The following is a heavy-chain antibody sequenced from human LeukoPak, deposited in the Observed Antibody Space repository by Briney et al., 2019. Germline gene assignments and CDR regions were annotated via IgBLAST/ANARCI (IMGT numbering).Heavy chain of an antibody. V-gene: IGHV3-23*01. CDR2: ISGSGGST. CDR3: AKDQSRLSMIVVVISFDY. D-gene: IGHD3-22*01. Sequence: PGGSLRLSCAASGFTFSSYAMSWVRQAPGKGLEWVSAISGSGGSTYYADSVKGRFTISRDNSKNTLYLQMNSLRAEDTAVYYCAKDQSRLSMIVVVISFDYWGQGALVTVSS. J-gene: IGHJ4*02. CDR1: GFTFSSYA.